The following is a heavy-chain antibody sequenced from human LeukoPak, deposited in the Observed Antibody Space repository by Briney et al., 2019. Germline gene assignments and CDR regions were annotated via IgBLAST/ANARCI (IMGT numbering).Heavy chain of an antibody. CDR2: IIPNFGTA. Sequence: GSSVKVSCKASGGTFSSYAISWVRQAPGQGLEWMGGIIPNFGTANYAQKFQGRVTITTDESTSTAYMELSSLRSEDTAVYYCARGNCSSTSCYLWFDPWGQGTLVTVSS. J-gene: IGHJ5*02. V-gene: IGHV1-69*05. D-gene: IGHD2-2*01. CDR1: GGTFSSYA. CDR3: ARGNCSSTSCYLWFDP.